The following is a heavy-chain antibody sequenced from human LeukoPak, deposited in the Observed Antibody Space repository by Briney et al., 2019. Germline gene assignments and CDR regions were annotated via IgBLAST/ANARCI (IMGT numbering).Heavy chain of an antibody. D-gene: IGHD2-2*01. J-gene: IGHJ6*03. V-gene: IGHV3-21*01. CDR2: ISSSSSYI. Sequence: PGGSLRLSCAASGFTFSSYSMNWVRQAPGKGLEWVSSISSSSSYIYYADSVKGRFTISRDNAKNSLYLQMNSLRAEDTAVCYCARDRPDIVVVPAAMQHYYYYYMDVWGKGTTVTVSS. CDR3: ARDRPDIVVVPAAMQHYYYYYMDV. CDR1: GFTFSSYS.